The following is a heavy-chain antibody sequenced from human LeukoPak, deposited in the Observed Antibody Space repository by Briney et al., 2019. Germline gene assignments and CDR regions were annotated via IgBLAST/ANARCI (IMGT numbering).Heavy chain of an antibody. CDR2: IGSTSNYI. Sequence: GGSLRVSCAASGFTFSSYSMNWVRQAPGKGLEWVSSIGSTSNYIYYADSVTGRFTISRDNAKNSLYLQMNSLRAEDTAVYYCTSYRYSGSYGIDYWGQGTLVTVSS. J-gene: IGHJ4*02. V-gene: IGHV3-21*01. CDR1: GFTFSSYS. D-gene: IGHD1-26*01. CDR3: TSYRYSGSYGIDY.